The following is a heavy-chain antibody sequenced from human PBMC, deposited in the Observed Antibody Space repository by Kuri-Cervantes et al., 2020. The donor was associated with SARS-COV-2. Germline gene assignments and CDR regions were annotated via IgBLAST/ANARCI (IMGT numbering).Heavy chain of an antibody. CDR1: GFTFSSYS. Sequence: GESLKISCAASGFTFSSYSMNWVRQAPGKGLEWVSYISSSGSTIYYADSVKGRFTISRDNAKNSLYLQMNSLRAEDTAVYYCARGMGRYSSSFDYWGQGTLVTVSS. CDR2: ISSSGSTI. V-gene: IGHV3-48*04. J-gene: IGHJ4*02. CDR3: ARGMGRYSSSFDY. D-gene: IGHD6-6*01.